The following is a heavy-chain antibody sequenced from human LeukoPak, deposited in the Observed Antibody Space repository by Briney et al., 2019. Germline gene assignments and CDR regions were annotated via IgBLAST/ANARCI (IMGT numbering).Heavy chain of an antibody. V-gene: IGHV3-23*01. CDR2: IVGSGGST. D-gene: IGHD3-9*01. Sequence: GASLRLSCAASGFSFSNYAMSWVRQAPGKGLEWVSAIVGSGGSTYYADSVKGRFSISRDNSKNTLFLQMNSLRVEDTALYYCSKWGDYDVLTGYYDSDFWGQGTLVTVSS. CDR1: GFSFSNYA. J-gene: IGHJ4*02. CDR3: SKWGDYDVLTGYYDSDF.